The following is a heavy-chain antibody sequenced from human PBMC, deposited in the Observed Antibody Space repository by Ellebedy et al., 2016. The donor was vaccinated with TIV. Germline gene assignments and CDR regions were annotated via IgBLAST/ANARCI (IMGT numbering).Heavy chain of an antibody. CDR3: ARLIGSYSFDY. D-gene: IGHD1-26*01. CDR2: IYYSGST. J-gene: IGHJ4*02. Sequence: MPGGSLRLSCTVSGGSISPYYWSWIRQPPGKGLEWIGYIYYSGSTNYNPSLKSRVTISVDTSKNQFSLKLCSVTAADTAVYYCARLIGSYSFDYWGQGTLVTVSS. CDR1: GGSISPYY. V-gene: IGHV4-59*08.